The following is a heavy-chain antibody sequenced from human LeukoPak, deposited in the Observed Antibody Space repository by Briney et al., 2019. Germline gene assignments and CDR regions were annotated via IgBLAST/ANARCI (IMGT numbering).Heavy chain of an antibody. CDR2: IYHSGST. CDR1: GGSISSSSYY. D-gene: IGHD6-19*01. CDR3: ARRSSGWYLHWFDP. Sequence: SETLSLTCTVSGGSISSSSYYWGWIRQPPGKGLEWIGSIYHSGSTYYNPSLKSRVTIAVETSKNQFSLKLTSVTAADTAVYYCARRSSGWYLHWFDPWGQGTLVTVSS. J-gene: IGHJ5*02. V-gene: IGHV4-39*07.